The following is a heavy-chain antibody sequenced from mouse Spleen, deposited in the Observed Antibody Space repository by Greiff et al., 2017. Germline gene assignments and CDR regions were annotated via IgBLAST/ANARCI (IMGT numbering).Heavy chain of an antibody. CDR2: ISSGGDYI. CDR1: GFTFSSYA. J-gene: IGHJ4*01. V-gene: IGHV5-9-1*02. CDR3: TRETRSPYYDAMDY. D-gene: IGHD2-10*01. Sequence: EVKLMESGEGLVKPGGSLKLSCAASGFTFSSYAMSWVRQTPEQRLEWVAYISSGGDYIYYADTVKGRFTISRDNARNTLYLQMSRLKSEDTAMYYCTRETRSPYYDAMDYWGQGTSGTVSS.